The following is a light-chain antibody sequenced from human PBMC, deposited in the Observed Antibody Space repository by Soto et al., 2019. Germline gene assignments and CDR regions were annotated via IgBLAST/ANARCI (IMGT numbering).Light chain of an antibody. CDR1: QTIRSH. V-gene: IGKV3-15*01. Sequence: EIVMTQSPATLSVSPGESATLSCRASQTIRSHLAWYQLRPGQAPRLLIYASSTRATGIPARFSGSGSGTEFPLTIRSLQSEDFALYFCQQYNVWPGWTFGQGTKVGVK. CDR3: QQYNVWPGWT. CDR2: ASS. J-gene: IGKJ1*01.